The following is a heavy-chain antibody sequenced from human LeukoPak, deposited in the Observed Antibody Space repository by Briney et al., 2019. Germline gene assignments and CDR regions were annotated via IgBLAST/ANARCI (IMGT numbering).Heavy chain of an antibody. CDR1: GFTFSSYG. V-gene: IGHV3-30*18. Sequence: SLRLSCAASGFTFSSYGMHWVRQAPGKGLEWVAFVSYDGSNKYYAHSVKGRFTISRDISKNTLYLQMNSLRADDTAVYYCAKSSTHFDSWGQGTLVTVSS. J-gene: IGHJ4*02. CDR3: AKSSTHFDS. CDR2: VSYDGSNK.